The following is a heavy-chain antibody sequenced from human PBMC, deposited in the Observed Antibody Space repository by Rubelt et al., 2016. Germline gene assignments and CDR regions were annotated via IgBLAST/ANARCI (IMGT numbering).Heavy chain of an antibody. CDR1: GGSISSSNW. Sequence: VSGGSISSSNWWSWVRQPPGKGLEWIGEIYHSGSTNYNPSLKSRVTISVDKSKNQFSLKLSSVTAADTAVYYCAREGNYYYDSSGYYYFDYWGQGTLVTVSS. J-gene: IGHJ4*02. V-gene: IGHV4-4*02. D-gene: IGHD3-22*01. CDR3: AREGNYYYDSSGYYYFDY. CDR2: IYHSGST.